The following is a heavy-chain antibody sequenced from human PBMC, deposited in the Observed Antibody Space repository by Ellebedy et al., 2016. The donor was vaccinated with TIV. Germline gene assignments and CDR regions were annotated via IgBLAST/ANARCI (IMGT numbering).Heavy chain of an antibody. CDR1: AYTFTANS. CDR3: ASVRRGSSGMDV. D-gene: IGHD2-2*01. CDR2: INHDSGGT. V-gene: IGHV1-2*02. Sequence: ASVKVSCKASAYTFTANSVHWLRQPPAQSLEWMGWINHDSGGTNFAQNFQGRVSMTRDASINTVYMQLTRLQSDDTDVYYCASVRRGSSGMDVWGQGTTVTVSS. J-gene: IGHJ6*02.